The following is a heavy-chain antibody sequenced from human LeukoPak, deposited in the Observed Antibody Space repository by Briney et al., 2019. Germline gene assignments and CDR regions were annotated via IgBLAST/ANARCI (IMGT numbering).Heavy chain of an antibody. V-gene: IGHV3-23*01. CDR3: AKDLGSSGWYIDY. CDR2: NSGGSS. CDR1: GFTFSIYG. Sequence: GSLRLSCAASGFTFSIYGVYWVRQAPGKGLEWVSSNSGGSSYYADSVKGRFTISRDNSKNTLYLQMNSLRAEDTAVYYCAKDLGSSGWYIDYWGQGTLVTVSS. D-gene: IGHD6-19*01. J-gene: IGHJ4*02.